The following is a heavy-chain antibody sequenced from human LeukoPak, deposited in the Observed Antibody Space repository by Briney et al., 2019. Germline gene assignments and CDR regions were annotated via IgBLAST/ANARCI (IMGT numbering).Heavy chain of an antibody. J-gene: IGHJ3*02. CDR1: GFTFSSYS. CDR3: ARAELLWFGELWERAFDI. Sequence: GGSLRLPCAASGFTFSSYSMNWVRQAPGKGLEWVSSISSSSSYIYYADSVKGRFTISRDNAKNSLYLQMNSLRAEDTAVYYCARAELLWFGELWERAFDIWGQGTMVTVSS. V-gene: IGHV3-21*01. D-gene: IGHD3-10*01. CDR2: ISSSSSYI.